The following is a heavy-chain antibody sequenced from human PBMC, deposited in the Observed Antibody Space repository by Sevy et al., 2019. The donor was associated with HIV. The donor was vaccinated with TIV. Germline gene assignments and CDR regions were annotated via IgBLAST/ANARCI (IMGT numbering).Heavy chain of an antibody. Sequence: GGSLRLSCAASGFSFSKYWMSWVRQAPGKGLEWVANIKEDGSQKNYLESVKGRFTISRDNAKNLLYLQMNNLRADDTAVYYCARDPDILSGYPCHYFDDWGQGTLVTVSS. D-gene: IGHD3-9*01. J-gene: IGHJ4*02. V-gene: IGHV3-7*01. CDR2: IKEDGSQK. CDR1: GFSFSKYW. CDR3: ARDPDILSGYPCHYFDD.